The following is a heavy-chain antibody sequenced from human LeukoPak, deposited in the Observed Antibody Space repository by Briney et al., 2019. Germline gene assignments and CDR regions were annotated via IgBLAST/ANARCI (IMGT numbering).Heavy chain of an antibody. CDR1: GYTFTSYG. D-gene: IGHD3-10*01. CDR3: ARDGLLWFGELFFPFDY. CDR2: ISAYNGNT. J-gene: IGHJ4*02. Sequence: ASVKVSCKASGYTFTSYGISWVRQAPGQGLEWMGWISAYNGNTNYAQKLQGRVTMTTDTSTSTAHMELRSLRSDDTAVYYCARDGLLWFGELFFPFDYWGQGTLVTVSS. V-gene: IGHV1-18*01.